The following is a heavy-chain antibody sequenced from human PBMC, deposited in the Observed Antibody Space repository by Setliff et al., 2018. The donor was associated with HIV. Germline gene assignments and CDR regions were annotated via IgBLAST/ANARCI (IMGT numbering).Heavy chain of an antibody. CDR1: GFTFDDYA. CDR2: ISWDGGSS. J-gene: IGHJ6*02. D-gene: IGHD6-19*01. Sequence: GESLKISCAASGFTFDDYAMHWVRQAPGKGLEWVSFISWDGGSSDYADSVKGRFTISRDNSKSSLFLQMNSLRAEDTAFYYCAKDTYTNGWHTSNFYHYGLEVWGQGTTVTVSS. V-gene: IGHV3-43D*03. CDR3: AKDTYTNGWHTSNFYHYGLEV.